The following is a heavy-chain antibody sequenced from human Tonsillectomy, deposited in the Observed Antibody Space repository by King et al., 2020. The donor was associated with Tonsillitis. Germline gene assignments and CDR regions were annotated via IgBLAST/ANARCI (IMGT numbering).Heavy chain of an antibody. J-gene: IGHJ3*02. Sequence: VQLVESGGGVVQPGGSLRLSCAASGFALSSYGMHWVRQAPGKGLEWVAFIRYDGNDEYHAESVKGRFTISRDNSKNTLYLQMNRLRAEDTAVYYCATRGGYCTTTTCYGAGGAFDIWGQGTMVTVSS. CDR1: GFALSSYG. CDR3: ATRGGYCTTTTCYGAGGAFDI. CDR2: IRYDGNDE. V-gene: IGHV3-30*02. D-gene: IGHD2-2*01.